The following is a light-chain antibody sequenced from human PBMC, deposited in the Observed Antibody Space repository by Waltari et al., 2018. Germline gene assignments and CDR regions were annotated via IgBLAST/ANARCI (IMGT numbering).Light chain of an antibody. Sequence: VLTQSPGILSLSPGERATLSCRASQSLTKRYLAWYQQKPGLAPRLLIYGASSRAAGIPDRFSGSGSGTDFTLTISRLEPEDFAVYYCQQYGSSVMYTFGQGTKLEIK. CDR3: QQYGSSVMYT. V-gene: IGKV3-20*01. CDR1: QSLTKRY. CDR2: GAS. J-gene: IGKJ2*01.